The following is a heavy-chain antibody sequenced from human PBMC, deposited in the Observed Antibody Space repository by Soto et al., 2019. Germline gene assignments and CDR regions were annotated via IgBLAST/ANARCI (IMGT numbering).Heavy chain of an antibody. Sequence: GGSLRLSCSASGFTFSSYAMHWVRQAPGKGLEYVSAISSNGGSTYYADSVKGRFTISRDNSKNTLYLQMSSLRAEDTAVYYCVKALIGGYSYGWGDYMDVWGKGTTVTVSS. CDR1: GFTFSSYA. CDR2: ISSNGGST. V-gene: IGHV3-64D*09. J-gene: IGHJ6*03. D-gene: IGHD5-18*01. CDR3: VKALIGGYSYGWGDYMDV.